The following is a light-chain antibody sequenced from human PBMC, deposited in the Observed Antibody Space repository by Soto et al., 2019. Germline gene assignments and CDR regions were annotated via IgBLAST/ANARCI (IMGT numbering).Light chain of an antibody. Sequence: DIQMTQSPSTLSASVGDRVTITCRASHSISSWLAWYQQKPGKAPKLLIYKASSLESGVPSRFSGSGSGTEFTLTISSLQPDDFATYYCQQYNSYLLTFGGGTKVESK. CDR1: HSISSW. V-gene: IGKV1-5*03. J-gene: IGKJ4*01. CDR3: QQYNSYLLT. CDR2: KAS.